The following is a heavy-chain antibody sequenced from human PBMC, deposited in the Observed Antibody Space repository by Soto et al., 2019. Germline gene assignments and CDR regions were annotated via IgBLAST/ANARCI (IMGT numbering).Heavy chain of an antibody. Sequence: QVPLHQWGAGLLQPSETMSLTCAIDGGSFTGYYWSWIRQAPGEGLEWIGEINHGGATNVSPSLKSRSPLSMDASKNQFSVNLSSVTAADTSIYFCARGRLHLAPGTRLRYYAMDVWGQGTTVIISS. V-gene: IGHV4-34*01. D-gene: IGHD4-4*01. CDR2: INHGGAT. CDR1: GGSFTGYY. J-gene: IGHJ6*02. CDR3: ARGRLHLAPGTRLRYYAMDV.